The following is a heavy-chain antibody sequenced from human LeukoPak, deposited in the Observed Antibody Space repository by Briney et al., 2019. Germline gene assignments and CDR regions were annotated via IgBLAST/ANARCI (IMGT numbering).Heavy chain of an antibody. V-gene: IGHV3-7*01. D-gene: IGHD6-19*01. CDR1: GFTFTKYW. J-gene: IGHJ4*02. CDR3: AKDVHIAVAGTPFDY. Sequence: PGGSLRLSCAASGFTFTKYWMTWVRQAPGKGLEWVGNIKQDGSDKNYMDSVKGRFTISRDNTKNSVYLQMSSLRAEDTAVYYCAKDVHIAVAGTPFDYWGQGTLVTVSS. CDR2: IKQDGSDK.